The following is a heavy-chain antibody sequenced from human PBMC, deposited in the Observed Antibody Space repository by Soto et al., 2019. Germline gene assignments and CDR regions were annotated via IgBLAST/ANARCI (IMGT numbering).Heavy chain of an antibody. CDR2: IIPIFGTA. Sequence: VASVKVSCKASGGTFSCYAISWVRQAPGQGLEWMGGIIPIFGTANYAQKFQGRVTITADESTSTAYMELSSLRSEDTAVYYCARDPGYCSGGSCYSGYYYYYYGMDVWGQGTTVTVSS. D-gene: IGHD2-15*01. J-gene: IGHJ6*02. CDR1: GGTFSCYA. CDR3: ARDPGYCSGGSCYSGYYYYYYGMDV. V-gene: IGHV1-69*13.